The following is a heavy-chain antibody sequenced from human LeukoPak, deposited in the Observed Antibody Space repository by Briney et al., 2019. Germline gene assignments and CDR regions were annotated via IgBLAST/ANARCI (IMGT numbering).Heavy chain of an antibody. CDR1: GGSISSGSYY. J-gene: IGHJ6*03. V-gene: IGHV4-61*02. Sequence: PSETLSLTCTVSGGSISSGSYYWNWIRQAAGKGLEWIGRMYIGGRTTYNPSLKSRVTISLETTENQFSLRLRSVTAADTAVYYCAREGIAVADTYYYYYMDVWGKGTWVTVSS. D-gene: IGHD6-19*01. CDR2: MYIGGRT. CDR3: AREGIAVADTYYYYYMDV.